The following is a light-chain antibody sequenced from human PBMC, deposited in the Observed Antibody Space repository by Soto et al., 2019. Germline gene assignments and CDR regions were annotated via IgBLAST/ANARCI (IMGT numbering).Light chain of an antibody. V-gene: IGKV3-11*01. Sequence: EIVLTQSPATLSLSPGERATLSCRASQSVRSYLAWYQQKIGQAPRLLIYDASNRATGIPARFSGSGSGTDFTLTISSLEPEDFAVYYCQQRSNWPLTFGGGTKVELK. CDR1: QSVRSY. J-gene: IGKJ4*01. CDR2: DAS. CDR3: QQRSNWPLT.